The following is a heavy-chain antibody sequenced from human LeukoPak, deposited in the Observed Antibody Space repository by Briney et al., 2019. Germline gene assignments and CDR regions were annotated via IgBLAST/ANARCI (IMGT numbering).Heavy chain of an antibody. CDR1: GGSISTYY. Sequence: SETLSLTCTVSGGSISTYYWTWIRQPPGKGLEWIGYIYHSGSTNYNPSLKSRVTISVDTSQNQFSLKLSSVTAADTAVYYCARDGYSGSDALWGQGTLVTVSS. CDR2: IYHSGST. D-gene: IGHD5-12*01. V-gene: IGHV4-59*01. J-gene: IGHJ4*02. CDR3: ARDGYSGSDAL.